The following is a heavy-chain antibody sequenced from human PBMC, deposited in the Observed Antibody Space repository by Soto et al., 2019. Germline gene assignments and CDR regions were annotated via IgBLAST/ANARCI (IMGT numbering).Heavy chain of an antibody. J-gene: IGHJ5*02. CDR2: ISSNSAYI. Sequence: GGSLRLSCAASGFTFRSFTMNWVRQAPGKGLEWVPTISSNSAYIYYTDALRGRFTISRDNAKNSLHLQMNSLRAEDTAVYYCTRDASRDSSARGWFDPWGPGTLVTVSS. V-gene: IGHV3-21*01. CDR1: GFTFRSFT. D-gene: IGHD6-13*01. CDR3: TRDASRDSSARGWFDP.